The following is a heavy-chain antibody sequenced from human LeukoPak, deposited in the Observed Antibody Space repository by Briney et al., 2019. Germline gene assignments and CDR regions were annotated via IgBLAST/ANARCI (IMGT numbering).Heavy chain of an antibody. CDR3: ARQQVDY. Sequence: KPSETLSLTCTVSGGSISSSSYYWSWIRQPPGKGLEWIGEINHSGSTNYNPSLKSRVTISVDTSKNQFSLKLSSVTAADTAVYYCARQQVDYWGQGTLVTVSS. J-gene: IGHJ4*02. CDR1: GGSISSSSYY. V-gene: IGHV4-39*01. CDR2: INHSGST.